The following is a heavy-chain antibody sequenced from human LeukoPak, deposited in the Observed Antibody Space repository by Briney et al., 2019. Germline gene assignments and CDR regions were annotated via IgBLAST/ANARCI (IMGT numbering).Heavy chain of an antibody. J-gene: IGHJ6*03. CDR1: GFTFSSYG. D-gene: IGHD5-24*01. V-gene: IGHV3-23*01. CDR3: AKVRDGPYYYYMDV. CDR2: ISATGGNT. Sequence: GGSLRLSCVASGFTFSSYGMTWVRQAPGKGLEWVSSISATGGNTSYADSVKGRFTISRDNSKNTLYLQTSSLRAEDTAVYYCAKVRDGPYYYYMDVWGKGTTVTISS.